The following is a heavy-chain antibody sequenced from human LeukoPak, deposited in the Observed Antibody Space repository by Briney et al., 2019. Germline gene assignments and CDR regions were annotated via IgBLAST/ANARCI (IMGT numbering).Heavy chain of an antibody. D-gene: IGHD4-17*01. CDR3: AKANHYGDYLDY. CDR1: GFTFDDYA. CDR2: ISWNSSSI. Sequence: GGSLRLSCAASGFTFDDYAMYWVRQAPGKGLEWVLGISWNSSSIGYADSVKGRFTISRDNAKDSLYLQMNSLRAEDTALYYCAKANHYGDYLDYWGQGTLVTVSS. J-gene: IGHJ4*02. V-gene: IGHV3-9*01.